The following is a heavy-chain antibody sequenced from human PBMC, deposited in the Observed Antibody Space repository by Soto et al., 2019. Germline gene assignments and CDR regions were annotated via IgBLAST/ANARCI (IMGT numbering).Heavy chain of an antibody. CDR1: GFSLSTGGVG. J-gene: IGHJ6*02. D-gene: IGHD2-21*02. CDR2: IYWDDDK. V-gene: IGHV2-5*02. Sequence: QITLKESGPTLVKPTQTLTLTCTFSGFSLSTGGVGVGWIRQPPGEALEWLALIYWDDDKRYSPSLKSRLTITKDTSKNQVVLSMTNMDPVDTATYYCAHSRCGGDCLQSSSSHYYYGMDVWGQGTTVTVSS. CDR3: AHSRCGGDCLQSSSSHYYYGMDV.